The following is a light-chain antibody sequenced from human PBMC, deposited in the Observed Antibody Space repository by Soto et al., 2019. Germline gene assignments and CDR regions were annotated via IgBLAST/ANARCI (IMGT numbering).Light chain of an antibody. CDR1: NSNIGNNK. J-gene: IGLJ2*01. Sequence: QAVVTQPPSASGTPGKRVTISCSGRNSNIGNNKVNWYQQLPGTAPKLLIYTSNQRPSGVPDRFSGSKSGTSASLASSALQSEDEAYYYCATWDATLRAGRVLFGGGTKLTVL. V-gene: IGLV1-44*01. CDR2: TSN. CDR3: ATWDATLRAGRVL.